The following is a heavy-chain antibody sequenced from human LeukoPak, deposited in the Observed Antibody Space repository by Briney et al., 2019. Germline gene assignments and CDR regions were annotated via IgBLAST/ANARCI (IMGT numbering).Heavy chain of an antibody. J-gene: IGHJ4*02. V-gene: IGHV4-34*01. CDR3: ARGGYWNFDY. CDR1: GESFRGYY. D-gene: IGHD3-22*01. Sequence: SETLSLTCAVYGESFRGYYWSWIRQPPGKGLEWIGEINHRGNSNCNPPLKSQVTISVDTSKNQFSLKLSSVTAADTAVYYCARGGYWNFDYWGQGDMVTVSS. CDR2: INHRGNS.